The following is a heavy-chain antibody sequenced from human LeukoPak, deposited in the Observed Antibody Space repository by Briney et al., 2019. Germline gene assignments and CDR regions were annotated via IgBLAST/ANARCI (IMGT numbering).Heavy chain of an antibody. CDR2: ISSSGSTI. CDR3: ARERNYYDSSGYESY. CDR1: EFTFSSYE. D-gene: IGHD3-22*01. V-gene: IGHV3-48*03. J-gene: IGHJ4*02. Sequence: GGSLRLSCAASEFTFSSYEMNWVRQAPGKGLEWVSYISSSGSTIYYADSVKGRFTISRDNAKNSLYLQMNSLRAEDTAVYYCARERNYYDSSGYESYWGQGTLVTVSS.